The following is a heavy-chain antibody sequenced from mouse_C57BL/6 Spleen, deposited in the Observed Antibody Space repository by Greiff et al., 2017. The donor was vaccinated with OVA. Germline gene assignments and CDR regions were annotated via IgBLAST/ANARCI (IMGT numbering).Heavy chain of an antibody. Sequence: QVQLQQSGPGILQSSQTLSLTCSFSGFSLSTSGMGVSWIRQPSGKGLEWLAHIYWDDDKCYNPSLKSRLAISKDTSRNQVFLKITSVDTADTATYYCARRGNDGRFAYWGQGTLVTVSA. CDR2: IYWDDDK. V-gene: IGHV8-12*01. J-gene: IGHJ3*01. CDR1: GFSLSTSGMG. CDR3: ARRGNDGRFAY. D-gene: IGHD2-3*01.